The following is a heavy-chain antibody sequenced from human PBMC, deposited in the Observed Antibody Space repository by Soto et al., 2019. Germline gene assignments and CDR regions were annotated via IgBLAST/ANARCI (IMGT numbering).Heavy chain of an antibody. J-gene: IGHJ6*02. CDR1: GFSLSDTTMG. D-gene: IGHD3-16*01. CDR3: ARIHTITWGSYFYGMDV. V-gene: IGHV2-26*01. Sequence: QVTLKESGPVLVKPSETLTLTCSVSGFSLSDTTMGLSWIRQPPRKALEWLAHIFSNDEKSYSTSLKTRLTISKDTSRSQVVLTMTNVDPVDAATYYCARIHTITWGSYFYGMDVWGQGTTVTVSS. CDR2: IFSNDEK.